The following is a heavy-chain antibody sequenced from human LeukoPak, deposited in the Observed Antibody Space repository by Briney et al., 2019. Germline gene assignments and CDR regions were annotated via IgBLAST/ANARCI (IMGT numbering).Heavy chain of an antibody. D-gene: IGHD3-9*01. V-gene: IGHV4-31*03. CDR1: GASVRSVQSY. CDR3: ARHWSMYFDMLTGYSPGGGMDV. J-gene: IGHJ6*02. Sequence: SQTLSLTCTVSGASVRSVQSYWSWIRQHPGKGLEWIGYVDGSGITFYNPSLKTRLTISVDTSKTQFSLKLKSVTAAETAVYYCARHWSMYFDMLTGYSPGGGMDVWGQGTTVTVSS. CDR2: VDGSGIT.